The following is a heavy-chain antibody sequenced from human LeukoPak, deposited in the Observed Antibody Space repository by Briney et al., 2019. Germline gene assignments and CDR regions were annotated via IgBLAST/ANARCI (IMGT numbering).Heavy chain of an antibody. CDR1: GGSISSYY. CDR3: ARKSVVTAGRKPYDV. D-gene: IGHD2-2*01. CDR2: IYYSGST. J-gene: IGHJ4*02. V-gene: IGHV4-59*12. Sequence: SETLSLTCTVSGGSISSYYWSWIRQPPGKGLEWIGYIYYSGSTNYNPSLKSRVTISVDTSKNQFSLRLRSVTAADTAVYYGARKSVVTAGRKPYDVWGQGTLVTVSP.